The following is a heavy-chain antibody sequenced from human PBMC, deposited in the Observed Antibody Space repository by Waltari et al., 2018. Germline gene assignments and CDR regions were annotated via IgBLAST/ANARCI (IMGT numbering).Heavy chain of an antibody. J-gene: IGHJ5*02. Sequence: QVQLQESGPGLVKPSETLSLTCTVSGGSISSYYWSWIRPPAGKGLEWIGRIYTSGSTNYNPSLKSRVTMSVDTSKNQFSLKLSSVTAADTAVYYCARGDGYSSMYNWFDPWGQGTLVTVSS. CDR1: GGSISSYY. CDR2: IYTSGST. V-gene: IGHV4-4*07. CDR3: ARGDGYSSMYNWFDP. D-gene: IGHD5-18*01.